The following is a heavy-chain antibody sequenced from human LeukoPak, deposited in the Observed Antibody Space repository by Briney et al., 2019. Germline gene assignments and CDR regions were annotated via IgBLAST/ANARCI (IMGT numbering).Heavy chain of an antibody. Sequence: ASVKVSCKASGYTFTNYAMHWVRQAPGQRLEWMGWINAGNGNTKYSQEFQGRVTITRDTSANTAYMELSSLRSEDMAVYYCARVGYSYVRGYDYWGQGTLVTVSS. CDR2: INAGNGNT. CDR1: GYTFTNYA. V-gene: IGHV1-3*03. D-gene: IGHD5-18*01. J-gene: IGHJ4*02. CDR3: ARVGYSYVRGYDY.